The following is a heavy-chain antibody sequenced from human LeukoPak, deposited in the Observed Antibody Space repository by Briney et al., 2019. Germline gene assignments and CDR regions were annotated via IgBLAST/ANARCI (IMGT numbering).Heavy chain of an antibody. CDR2: IYHSGST. J-gene: IGHJ5*02. D-gene: IGHD3-3*01. Sequence: SETLSLTCAVSGYSISSGYYWGWIRQPPGKGLEWIGSIYHSGSTYYNPSLKSRVTISLDTSKNQFSLKVRSVTAADTAVYYCARQVSEWILYGKWFDPWCQGTLVTVSS. CDR1: GYSISSGYY. CDR3: ARQVSEWILYGKWFDP. V-gene: IGHV4-38-2*01.